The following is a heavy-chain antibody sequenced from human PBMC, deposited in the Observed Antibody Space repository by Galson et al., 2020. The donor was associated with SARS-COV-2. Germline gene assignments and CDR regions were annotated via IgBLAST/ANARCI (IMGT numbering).Heavy chain of an antibody. Sequence: ASVKVSCKASGYTFPSYGISWVRQAPGQGLEWMGWINPYNGNTNYVQKFQGRVTMTTDTSTSTAYMELRSLTSDDTAVYYCARGLRVSSSWVSGHYFDYWGQGTLVTVSS. D-gene: IGHD6-13*01. CDR2: INPYNGNT. J-gene: IGHJ4*02. CDR1: GYTFPSYG. CDR3: ARGLRVSSSWVSGHYFDY. V-gene: IGHV1-18*04.